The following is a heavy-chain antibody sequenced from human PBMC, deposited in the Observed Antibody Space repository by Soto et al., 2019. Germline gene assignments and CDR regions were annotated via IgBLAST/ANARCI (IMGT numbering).Heavy chain of an antibody. Sequence: PGGSLRLSCSVSGFTFSAYWMHWVRQVPGKGLTWVSRISDDGSTATYADSVMGRFVISRDNAKNSLYLEMNTLRADDSGLYYCARGPRVSSTGTGAHWGRGTLVTVSS. J-gene: IGHJ4*02. CDR1: GFTFSAYW. V-gene: IGHV3-74*01. D-gene: IGHD1-1*01. CDR3: ARGPRVSSTGTGAH. CDR2: ISDDGSTA.